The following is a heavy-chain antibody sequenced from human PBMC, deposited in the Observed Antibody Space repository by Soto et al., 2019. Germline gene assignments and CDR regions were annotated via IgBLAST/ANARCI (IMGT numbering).Heavy chain of an antibody. D-gene: IGHD3-3*01. V-gene: IGHV5-51*01. CDR3: ARSITIFGVVSWFDP. J-gene: IGHJ5*02. CDR2: IYPGDSDT. Sequence: GESLKISCKGSGYSFTSYWIGWVRQMPGKGLEWMGIIYPGDSDTRYSPSFQGQGTISADKSISTAYLQWSSLKASDTAMYYCARSITIFGVVSWFDPWGQGTLVTVSS. CDR1: GYSFTSYW.